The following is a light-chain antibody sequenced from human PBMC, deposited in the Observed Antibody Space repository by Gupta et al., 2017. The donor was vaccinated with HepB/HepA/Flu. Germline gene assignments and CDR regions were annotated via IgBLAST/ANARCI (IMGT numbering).Light chain of an antibody. CDR2: QDS. V-gene: IGLV3-1*01. Sequence: SYELTQPPSVSVSPGQTASITCSGAKLGDTYACWYQQKPGQSPVLVIYQDSKRPSGIPEGFSGSNSGNTATLTIRGTQAMDEADYYCQAWDSSIYVVFGGGTKLTVL. J-gene: IGLJ2*01. CDR1: KLGDTY. CDR3: QAWDSSIYVV.